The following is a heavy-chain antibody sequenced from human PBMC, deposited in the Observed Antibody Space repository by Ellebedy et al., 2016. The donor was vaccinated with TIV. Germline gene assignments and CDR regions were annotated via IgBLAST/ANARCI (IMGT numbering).Heavy chain of an antibody. CDR3: ATEFWAEYFQH. Sequence: PGGSLRLSCEASGFTFSNAWMNWVRQAPGKGLEWVGRVLSKTDGGTTDYAAPVKGRFTISRDDSKNTAHLQMNSLKTEDTAVYYCATEFWAEYFQHWGQGTLVTVSS. V-gene: IGHV3-15*01. J-gene: IGHJ1*01. CDR1: GFTFSNAW. CDR2: VLSKTDGGTT.